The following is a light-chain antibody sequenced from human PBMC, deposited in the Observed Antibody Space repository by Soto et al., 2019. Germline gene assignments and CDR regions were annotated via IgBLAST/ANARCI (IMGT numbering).Light chain of an antibody. V-gene: IGLV2-14*03. CDR1: SXDVGGSNF. CDR3: VSYTSSTTYV. J-gene: IGLJ1*01. Sequence: QSALTQPASVSDSPGQSITISCTGTSXDVGGSNFVSWYQQHPGKPPKLIIYDVANRPSGVSNRFSGSKSGSTASLIISRLHTEDEADYYCVSYTSSTTYVFGTGTKVTV. CDR2: DVA.